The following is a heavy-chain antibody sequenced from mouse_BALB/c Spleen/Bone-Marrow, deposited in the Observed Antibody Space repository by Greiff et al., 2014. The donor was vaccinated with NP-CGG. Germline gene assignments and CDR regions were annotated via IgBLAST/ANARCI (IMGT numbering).Heavy chain of an antibody. CDR3: ARSEDYDWAMDY. D-gene: IGHD2-4*01. CDR1: GYIFTSYW. V-gene: IGHV1-69*02. Sequence: LVESGAELVKPGAPVKLSCKASGYIFTSYWMNWVKQRPGRGPELIGRIDPSDSETHYNQKFKDKATVTVDKSSSTAYIQLSSLTSEDSAVYYCARSEDYDWAMDYWGQGTSVTVSS. J-gene: IGHJ4*01. CDR2: IDPSDSET.